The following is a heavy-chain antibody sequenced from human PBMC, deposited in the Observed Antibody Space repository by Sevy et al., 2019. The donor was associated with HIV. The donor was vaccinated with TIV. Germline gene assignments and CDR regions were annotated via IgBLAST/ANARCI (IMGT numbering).Heavy chain of an antibody. V-gene: IGHV4-4*07. CDR2: IYTSGST. J-gene: IGHJ6*02. D-gene: IGHD3-10*01. CDR1: GGSISSYY. Sequence: SETLSLTCTVSGGSISSYYWSWIRQPAGKGLEWIGRIYTSGSTNYNPSLKSRVTMSVDTSKNQFSLELSSVTAADTAVYYCARDQEGITRRPPFSYYYGMDVWGQGTTVTVSS. CDR3: ARDQEGITRRPPFSYYYGMDV.